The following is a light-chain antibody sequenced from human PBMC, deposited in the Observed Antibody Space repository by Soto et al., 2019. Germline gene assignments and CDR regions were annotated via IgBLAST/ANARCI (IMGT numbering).Light chain of an antibody. J-gene: IGLJ1*01. CDR2: EVS. V-gene: IGLV2-14*01. CDR3: SSYTTSSTLV. Sequence: QSALTQPASVSGSPGQSITISCTGTSSDVGGYDYVSWYQLHPGKAPKLMIYEVSNRPSGVSDRLSGSKSGNTASLTISGLQAEDEADYYYSSYTTSSTLVFGTGTKLTVL. CDR1: SSDVGGYDY.